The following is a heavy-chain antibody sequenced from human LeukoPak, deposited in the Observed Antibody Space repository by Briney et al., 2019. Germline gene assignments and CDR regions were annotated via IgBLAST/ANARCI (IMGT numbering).Heavy chain of an antibody. CDR1: GFTFSSYW. D-gene: IGHD4-17*01. CDR3: ARESGSVTSEVDFDY. J-gene: IGHJ4*02. V-gene: IGHV3-7*01. Sequence: GGSLRLSCVASGFTFSSYWMSWVRQAPGKGLEWVATIRQDGSQKYYVDSVKGRFTISRGNAKDSLYLQMSSLRAEDTAVYYCARESGSVTSEVDFDYWGQGTLVTVSS. CDR2: IRQDGSQK.